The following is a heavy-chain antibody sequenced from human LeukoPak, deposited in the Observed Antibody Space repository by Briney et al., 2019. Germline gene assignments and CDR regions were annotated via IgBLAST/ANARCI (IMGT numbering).Heavy chain of an antibody. CDR2: ISAYNGNT. V-gene: IGHV1-18*01. J-gene: IGHJ5*02. CDR1: GYTFTSYG. Sequence: ASVKVSCKASGYTFTSYGIGWVRQAPGQGLEWMGWISAYNGNTNYAQKLQGRVTMTTDTSTSTAYMELRSLRSDDTAVYYCARDPPNYYGSRGNWFDPWGQGTLVTVSS. D-gene: IGHD3-22*01. CDR3: ARDPPNYYGSRGNWFDP.